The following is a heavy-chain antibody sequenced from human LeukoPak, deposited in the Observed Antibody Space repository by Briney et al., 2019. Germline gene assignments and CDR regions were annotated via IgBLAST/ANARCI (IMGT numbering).Heavy chain of an antibody. J-gene: IGHJ4*02. CDR3: AREFGHGSGSYFDY. D-gene: IGHD3-10*01. Sequence: GGSLRLSCAASGFTFSSYSMNWVRQAPGKGLEWVSYISSSSSTIYYADSVKGRFTISRDNAKNSLYLQMNSLRDEDTAVYYCAREFGHGSGSYFDYWAQGTLVTVSS. CDR1: GFTFSSYS. V-gene: IGHV3-48*02. CDR2: ISSSSSTI.